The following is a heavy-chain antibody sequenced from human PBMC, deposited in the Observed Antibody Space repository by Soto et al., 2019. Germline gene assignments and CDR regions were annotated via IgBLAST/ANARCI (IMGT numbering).Heavy chain of an antibody. D-gene: IGHD6-6*01. V-gene: IGHV3-30-3*01. CDR3: ASWSRYSSSSFYYYGMDV. CDR2: ISYDGSNK. CDR1: GFTFSSYA. Sequence: SLRLSCAASGFTFSSYAMHWVRQAPGKGLEWVAVISYDGSNKYYADSVKGRFTISRDNSKNTLYLQMNSLRAEDTAVYYCASWSRYSSSSFYYYGMDVWGQGTTVTVSS. J-gene: IGHJ6*02.